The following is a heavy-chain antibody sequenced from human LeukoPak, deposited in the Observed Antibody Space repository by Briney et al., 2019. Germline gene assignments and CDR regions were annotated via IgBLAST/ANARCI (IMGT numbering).Heavy chain of an antibody. CDR1: GFTFSSYG. CDR2: IRYNGNDK. Sequence: QAGGSLRLSCAPSGFTFSSYGMHWVRQAPGKGLAWVAFIRYNGNDKYYADSVKGRFTVSRDNSKNTLYLQMNSLRAGDTAVYYCAKDIETDWGHSFDYWGQGTLVTVSS. V-gene: IGHV3-30*02. CDR3: AKDIETDWGHSFDY. J-gene: IGHJ4*02. D-gene: IGHD7-27*01.